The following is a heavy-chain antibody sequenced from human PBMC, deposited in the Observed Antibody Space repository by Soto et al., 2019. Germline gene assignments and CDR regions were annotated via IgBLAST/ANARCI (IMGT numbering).Heavy chain of an antibody. J-gene: IGHJ6*02. CDR1: GYSFTGYY. CDR3: AREAGTIANYYYGMDV. Sequence: QVQLVQSGAEVKKPGASVRVSCKASGYSFTGYYVHWVRLAPGQGLEWMGWINPNSGGTNHAQKFQGRVTMTRDTSISTAYMELTRLTSNDTAVYFCAREAGTIANYYYGMDVWGQGTTVTVS. V-gene: IGHV1-2*02. D-gene: IGHD1-7*01. CDR2: INPNSGGT.